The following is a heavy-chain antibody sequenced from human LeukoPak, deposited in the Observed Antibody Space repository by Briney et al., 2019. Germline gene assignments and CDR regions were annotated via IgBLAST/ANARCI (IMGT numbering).Heavy chain of an antibody. CDR2: IYNSGST. J-gene: IGHJ4*02. Sequence: KPSETLSLTCTVSGGSISSGTYYWGWIRQPPGKGLEWIGSIYNSGSTYYNPSLKSRVTISVDTSKNQFSLKLSSVTAADTAVYYCAGYDFWSGYTYDHWGQGTLVTVSS. V-gene: IGHV4-39*01. CDR3: AGYDFWSGYTYDH. D-gene: IGHD3-3*01. CDR1: GGSISSGTYY.